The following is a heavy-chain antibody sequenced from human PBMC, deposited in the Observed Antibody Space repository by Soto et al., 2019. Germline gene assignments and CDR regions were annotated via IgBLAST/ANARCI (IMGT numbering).Heavy chain of an antibody. D-gene: IGHD4-17*01. CDR2: IWYDGSNK. Sequence: GSLRLSCAASGFTFSSYGMHWVRQAPGKGLEWVAVIWYDGSNKYYADSVKGRFTISRDNSKNTLYLQMNSLRAEDTAVYYCAKATDYGVIFDYWGQGTLVTVSS. CDR3: AKATDYGVIFDY. CDR1: GFTFSSYG. V-gene: IGHV3-33*06. J-gene: IGHJ4*02.